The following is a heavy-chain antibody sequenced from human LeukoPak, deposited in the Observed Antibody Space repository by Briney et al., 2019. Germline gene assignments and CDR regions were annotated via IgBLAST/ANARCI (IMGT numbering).Heavy chain of an antibody. CDR3: ARGIYGSGSSYLHY. Sequence: SETLSLTCAVSGYSISSGYYWGWIRQPPGKGLEWIGSIYHSGSTYYNPSLKSRVTISIDTSKNQFSLRLSSVTAADTAVYYCARGIYGSGSSYLHYWGQGTLVTVSS. V-gene: IGHV4-38-2*01. CDR2: IYHSGST. CDR1: GYSISSGYY. J-gene: IGHJ4*02. D-gene: IGHD3-10*01.